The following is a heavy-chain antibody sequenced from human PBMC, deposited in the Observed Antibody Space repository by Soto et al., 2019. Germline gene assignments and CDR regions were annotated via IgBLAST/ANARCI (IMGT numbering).Heavy chain of an antibody. V-gene: IGHV3-7*04. CDR3: ARGAGSYFRRVVGAFDI. CDR1: GFSFSSYW. D-gene: IGHD3-10*01. J-gene: IGHJ3*02. CDR2: IKQDGSEK. Sequence: EVQLVESGGDLVQPGGSLRLSCTASGFSFSSYWMSWVRQAPGKGLEWVANIKQDGSEKYYVDSVKGRFTISRDNAKNSLYVSMNSLRAEDTAVYYCARGAGSYFRRVVGAFDIWGQGTMVTVSS.